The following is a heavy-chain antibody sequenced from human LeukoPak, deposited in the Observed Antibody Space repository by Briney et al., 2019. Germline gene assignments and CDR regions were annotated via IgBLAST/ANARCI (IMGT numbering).Heavy chain of an antibody. CDR2: IYYSGST. CDR3: ARHAHGRFVDY. Sequence: SETLSLTCTVSGGSVSSGSYYWSWIWQPPGKGLEWIGYIYYSGSTNYNPSLKSRVTISVDTSKNQFSLKLSSVTAADTAVYYCARHAHGRFVDYWGQGTLVTVSS. V-gene: IGHV4-61*01. J-gene: IGHJ4*02. D-gene: IGHD3-10*01. CDR1: GGSVSSGSYY.